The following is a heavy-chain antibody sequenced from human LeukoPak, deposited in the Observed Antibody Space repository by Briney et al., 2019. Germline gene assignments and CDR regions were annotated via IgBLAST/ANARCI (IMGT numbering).Heavy chain of an antibody. CDR3: ASGPYPAAGTDHQFDY. CDR2: IFHRGAT. J-gene: IGHJ4*02. Sequence: PSETLSLTCTVSGASISSYYWSWIRQPPGKGLEWIGYIFHRGATHYNPSLKSRVTISVDTSKNQFSLRLTSVTAADTAVYYCASGPYPAAGTDHQFDYWGQGILVTVFS. D-gene: IGHD6-13*01. CDR1: GASISSYY. V-gene: IGHV4-59*01.